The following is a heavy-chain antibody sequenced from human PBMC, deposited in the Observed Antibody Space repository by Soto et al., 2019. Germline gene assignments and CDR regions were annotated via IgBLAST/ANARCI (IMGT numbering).Heavy chain of an antibody. J-gene: IGHJ5*02. CDR1: GGSISSSSYY. V-gene: IGHV4-39*01. CDR2: IYYSGST. Sequence: SETLSLTCTVSGGSISSSSYYWGWIRQPPGKGLEWIGSIYYSGSTYYNPSLKSRVTISVDTSKNQFSLKLSSVTAADTAVYYCARHKPRLWFGELFLGWFDPWGQGTLVTVSS. D-gene: IGHD3-10*01. CDR3: ARHKPRLWFGELFLGWFDP.